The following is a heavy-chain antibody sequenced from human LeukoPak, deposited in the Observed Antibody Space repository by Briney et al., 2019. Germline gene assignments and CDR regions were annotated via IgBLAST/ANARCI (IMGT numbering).Heavy chain of an antibody. CDR1: GITVSSNY. D-gene: IGHD6-19*01. CDR3: ARDPPGIRVPGV. V-gene: IGHV3-53*01. J-gene: IGHJ4*02. Sequence: GGSLRLSCAASGITVSSNYMTWVRQAPGRGPEWVSVLYSGGATYYTDSVQGRFTISRDNSKNTLYLQMDSLRVEDTAVYYCARDPPGIRVPGVWGQGTLVTVSS. CDR2: LYSGGAT.